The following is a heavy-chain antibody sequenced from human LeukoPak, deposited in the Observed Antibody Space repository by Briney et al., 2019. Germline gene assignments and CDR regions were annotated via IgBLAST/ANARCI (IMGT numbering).Heavy chain of an antibody. J-gene: IGHJ4*02. CDR1: GFTFSSYG. CDR3: AKESYCGGDCYSGVFDY. V-gene: IGHV3-30*18. D-gene: IGHD2-21*02. CDR2: ISYDGSNK. Sequence: GGSLRLSCAASGFTFSSYGMHWVRQAPGKGLEWVAVISYDGSNKYYADSVKGRFTISRDNSKNTLYLQMNSLRAEDTAVYYCAKESYCGGDCYSGVFDYWGQGTLVTVS.